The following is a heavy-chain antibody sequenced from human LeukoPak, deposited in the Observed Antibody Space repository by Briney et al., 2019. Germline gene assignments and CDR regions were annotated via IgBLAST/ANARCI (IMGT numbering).Heavy chain of an antibody. CDR1: GFTFSSYA. V-gene: IGHV3-23*01. Sequence: GGSLRLSCAASGFTFSSYAMSWVRQAPGKGLEWVSAISGSGGSTYYADSVKGRFTISRDNAKNSLYLQMNSLRAEDTAVYYCARDRPLYYYDSSGRPGDAFDIWGQGTMVTVSS. D-gene: IGHD3-22*01. J-gene: IGHJ3*02. CDR3: ARDRPLYYYDSSGRPGDAFDI. CDR2: ISGSGGST.